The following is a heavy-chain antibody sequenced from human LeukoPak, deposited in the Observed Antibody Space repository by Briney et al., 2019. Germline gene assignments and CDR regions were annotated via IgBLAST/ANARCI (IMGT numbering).Heavy chain of an antibody. D-gene: IGHD3-10*01. CDR2: IYYSGST. Sequence: SETLSLTCTVSGGSISSYYWSWIRQPPGKGLEWIGYIYYSGSTNYNPSLKSRVTISVDTSKNQFSLKLSSVTAADTAVYYCARVGYYYGSGSLEDAFDIWGQGTMVTVSS. CDR1: GGSISSYY. J-gene: IGHJ3*02. CDR3: ARVGYYYGSGSLEDAFDI. V-gene: IGHV4-59*12.